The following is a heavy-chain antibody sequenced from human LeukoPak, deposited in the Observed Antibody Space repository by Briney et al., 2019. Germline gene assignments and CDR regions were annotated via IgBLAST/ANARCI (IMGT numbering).Heavy chain of an antibody. V-gene: IGHV3-23*01. J-gene: IGHJ4*02. Sequence: GGSLRLSCAASGFTFSSYAMSWVRQAPGKGLEWVSAISGSGGSTYYADSVKGRFTISRDNSKNTLYLQMNSLRAEDTAVYYCAKDPLIYYYDSSGPFDYWGQGTLVTVSS. D-gene: IGHD3-22*01. CDR2: ISGSGGST. CDR1: GFTFSSYA. CDR3: AKDPLIYYYDSSGPFDY.